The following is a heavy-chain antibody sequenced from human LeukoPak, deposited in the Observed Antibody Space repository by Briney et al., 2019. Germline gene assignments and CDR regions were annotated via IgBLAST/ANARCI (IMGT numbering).Heavy chain of an antibody. D-gene: IGHD3-9*01. J-gene: IGHJ4*02. CDR3: ARGFPYDIQTSPGFDY. V-gene: IGHV3-53*01. CDR2: IHSGGST. CDR1: GFTVTSNY. Sequence: GGSLRLSCAASGFTVTSNYMNWVRQAPGKGLEWVSVIHSGGSTYYADSVRGRFTISRDNSKNTLYLQMNSLRAEDTAAYYCARGFPYDIQTSPGFDYWGQGTLVTVSS.